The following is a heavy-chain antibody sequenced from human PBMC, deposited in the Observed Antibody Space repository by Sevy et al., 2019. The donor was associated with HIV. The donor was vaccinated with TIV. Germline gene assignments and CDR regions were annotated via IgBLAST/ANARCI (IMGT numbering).Heavy chain of an antibody. Sequence: GGSLRLSCAASGFTFSTYTMNWVRQAPGKGLEWISYISSSSSTIYYADSVKGRFTISRDNAKNSLYLQMNSLSAEDTAVYYCARDLSSGWYGVGDYWGQGTLVTVSS. V-gene: IGHV3-48*01. CDR1: GFTFSTYT. CDR2: ISSSSSTI. J-gene: IGHJ4*02. CDR3: ARDLSSGWYGVGDY. D-gene: IGHD6-19*01.